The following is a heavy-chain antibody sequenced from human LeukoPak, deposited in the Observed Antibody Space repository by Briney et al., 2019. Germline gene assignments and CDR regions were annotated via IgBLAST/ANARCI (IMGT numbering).Heavy chain of an antibody. CDR1: QFTLSRYW. D-gene: IGHD2-8*01. J-gene: IGHJ3*02. CDR3: ARVRHCSTGLCYSAFDI. Sequence: GGSLRLSCAASQFTLSRYWMHWVRQAPGKGLVWVSRINSDGSSKSYADSVKGRFTISRDDAKNTLYLQMNSLRAEDTAAYYCARVRHCSTGLCYSAFDIWGQGTMVTVSS. V-gene: IGHV3-74*01. CDR2: INSDGSSK.